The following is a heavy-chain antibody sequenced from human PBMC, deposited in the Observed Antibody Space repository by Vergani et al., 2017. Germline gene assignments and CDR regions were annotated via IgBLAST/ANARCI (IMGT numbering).Heavy chain of an antibody. D-gene: IGHD3-10*01. CDR1: GFSFSSHA. CDR3: AKAGSVTSGSLYYNFYMDV. Sequence: QVQLAESGGGRVQPGRSLRLSCAASGFSFSSHAIHWVRQAPGKGLEWVAVISNDGRKKYYADSVKGRFTISRDKSKKTLDLQMNSLRTQDTAVYYCAKAGSVTSGSLYYNFYMDVWGQGTTVTVS. J-gene: IGHJ6*03. V-gene: IGHV3-30*18. CDR2: ISNDGRKK.